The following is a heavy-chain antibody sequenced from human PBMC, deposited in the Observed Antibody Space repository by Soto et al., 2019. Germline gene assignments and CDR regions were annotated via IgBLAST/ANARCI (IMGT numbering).Heavy chain of an antibody. V-gene: IGHV1-69*13. Sequence: SVKVSCKASGGTFSSYAISWVRQAPGQGLERMGGIIPIFGTANYAQKFQGRVTITADESTSTAYMELSSLRSEDTAVYYCAREGAAGSVFLDYWGQGTLVTVSS. CDR1: GGTFSSYA. CDR2: IIPIFGTA. D-gene: IGHD6-13*01. CDR3: AREGAAGSVFLDY. J-gene: IGHJ4*02.